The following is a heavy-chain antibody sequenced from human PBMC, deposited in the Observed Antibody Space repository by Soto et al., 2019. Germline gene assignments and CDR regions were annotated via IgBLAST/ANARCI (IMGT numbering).Heavy chain of an antibody. Sequence: SETLSLTCAVPGYSTSSNNWWGWIRQPPGRGLEWIGYIYRSGSTYYNPSLKSRVTLSMDTSKNQFSLTLTSVTAVDTAVYYCARNPPGGRGYFDPWGQAPLVTVSS. V-gene: IGHV4-28*01. CDR2: IYRSGST. CDR3: ARNPPGGRGYFDP. J-gene: IGHJ5*02. CDR1: GYSTSSNNW. D-gene: IGHD5-12*01.